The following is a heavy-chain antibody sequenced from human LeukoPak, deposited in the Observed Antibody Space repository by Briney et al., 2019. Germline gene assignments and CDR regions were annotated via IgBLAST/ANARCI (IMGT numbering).Heavy chain of an antibody. D-gene: IGHD1-1*01. CDR1: GGSVSSGSYY. V-gene: IGHV4-61*01. CDR3: ARDGKYAEYFQD. CDR2: FYYTGST. Sequence: SETLPLTCTVSGGSVSSGSYYWSWIRQPPGKGLEWIGYFYYTGSTNYNPSLKSRVTISVDTSKNQFSLKLSSVTAADTAVYYCARDGKYAEYFQDWGQGTLVTVSS. J-gene: IGHJ1*01.